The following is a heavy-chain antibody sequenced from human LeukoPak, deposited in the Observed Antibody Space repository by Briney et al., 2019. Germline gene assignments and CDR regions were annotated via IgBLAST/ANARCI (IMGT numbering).Heavy chain of an antibody. J-gene: IGHJ4*02. V-gene: IGHV1-69*05. CDR2: IIPIFGTA. CDR3: AREEGYCSGGSCYSGYYFDY. D-gene: IGHD2-15*01. CDR1: GGTFSSYA. Sequence: VASVKVSCKASGGTFSSYAISWERQAPGQGLEWMGRIIPIFGTANYAQKFQGRVTITTDESTSTAYMELSSLRSEDTAVYYCAREEGYCSGGSCYSGYYFDYWGQGTLVTVSS.